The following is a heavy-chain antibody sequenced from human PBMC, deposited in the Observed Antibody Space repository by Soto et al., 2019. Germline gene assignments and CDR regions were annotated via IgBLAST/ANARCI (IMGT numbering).Heavy chain of an antibody. CDR3: ARDGCSGSNCLNWFDP. CDR1: GFTFSSYS. V-gene: IGHV3-48*01. CDR2: ISSSSTTK. J-gene: IGHJ5*02. Sequence: GGSLRLSCAASGFTFSSYSMNWVRQAPGKGLEWVSYISSSSTTKYYADSVKGRFTISRDNAKDSLYLQMNSLRAEDTAVYYCARDGCSGSNCLNWFDPWGQGTLVTVSS. D-gene: IGHD2-15*01.